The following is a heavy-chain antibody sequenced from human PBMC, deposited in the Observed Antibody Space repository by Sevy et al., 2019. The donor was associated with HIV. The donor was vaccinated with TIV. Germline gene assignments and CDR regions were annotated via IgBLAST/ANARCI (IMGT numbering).Heavy chain of an antibody. CDR1: AFTFSSSA. CDR3: ARESFYGSGSLAEFDF. D-gene: IGHD3-10*01. CDR2: ISYDGSNK. Sequence: GGSLRLSCAASAFTFSSSARHWVRQAPRKGLEWVALISYDGSNKYYVDSVKGRFTISRDNSKNTLYLQMNSLRAEDAAVYYCARESFYGSGSLAEFDFWGQGTLVTVSS. J-gene: IGHJ4*02. V-gene: IGHV3-30-3*01.